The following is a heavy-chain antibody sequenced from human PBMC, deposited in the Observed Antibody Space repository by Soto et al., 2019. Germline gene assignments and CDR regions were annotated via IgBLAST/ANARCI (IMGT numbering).Heavy chain of an antibody. V-gene: IGHV4-4*02. CDR2: IYHSGSP. D-gene: IGHD6-13*01. J-gene: IGHJ4*02. CDR3: ARAPIDVQLGIAGAGLDY. Sequence: PSETLSLTCDVSGGSLSSSNYWCWVRHPPGKGLEWIGEIYHSGSPTYNPSLKSRVTISVDKSKNQFSLKLSSVTAADTAVYFCARAPIDVQLGIAGAGLDYWGQGTLVTVSS. CDR1: GGSLSSSNY.